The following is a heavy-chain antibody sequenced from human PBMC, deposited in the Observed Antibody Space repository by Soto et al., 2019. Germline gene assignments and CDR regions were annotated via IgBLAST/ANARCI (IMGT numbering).Heavy chain of an antibody. Sequence: QPGGSLRLSCAASGFTFRSNGMHWVRQAPGKGLEWVTGILYDGSDKYYADSVKGRFNISRENSKNTLYLQMNSLRTEDSAVYYCAKAGGGFGDFVHHWGQGTPVTVSS. D-gene: IGHD3-10*01. CDR1: GFTFRSNG. CDR3: AKAGGGFGDFVHH. V-gene: IGHV3-30*18. CDR2: ILYDGSDK. J-gene: IGHJ4*02.